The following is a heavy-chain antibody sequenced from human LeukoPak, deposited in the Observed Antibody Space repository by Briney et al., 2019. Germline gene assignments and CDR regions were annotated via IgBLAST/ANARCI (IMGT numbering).Heavy chain of an antibody. V-gene: IGHV3-7*01. Sequence: PGGSLRLSCAASGFTFSSYWMSWVRQAPGKGLEWVANIKQDGSEKYYVDSVKGRFTISRDNAKNSLYLQMNSLRAEDTAVYYCARKGLLGGSYTFDYWGRGTLVTVSS. CDR1: GFTFSSYW. CDR3: ARKGLLGGSYTFDY. CDR2: IKQDGSEK. D-gene: IGHD1-26*01. J-gene: IGHJ4*02.